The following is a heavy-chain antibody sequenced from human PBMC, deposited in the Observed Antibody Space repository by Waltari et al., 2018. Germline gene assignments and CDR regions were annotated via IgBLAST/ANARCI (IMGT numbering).Heavy chain of an antibody. J-gene: IGHJ4*02. CDR1: GGSFSGYY. CDR2: IKHSGST. D-gene: IGHD5-12*01. Sequence: HVQLQQWGAGLLKPSETLSLTCAVYGGSFSGYYWSWIRQPPGKGLELIGEIKHSGSTNYNPSNKSRVTVTVNTSKNQFSLRLGAVTAADTHIYYGARGPPRSGYDFDYWGQGTLVTVSS. V-gene: IGHV4-34*01. CDR3: ARGPPRSGYDFDY.